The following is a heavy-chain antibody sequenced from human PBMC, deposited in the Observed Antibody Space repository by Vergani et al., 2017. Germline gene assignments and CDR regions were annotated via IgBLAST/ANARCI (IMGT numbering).Heavy chain of an antibody. V-gene: IGHV4-4*02. D-gene: IGHD2-2*02. CDR1: GFTFSSYAM. CDR3: ATIGYRRWGYYFDY. Sequence: VQLLESGGGLVQPGGSLRLSCAASGFTFSSYAMSWVRQAPGKGLEWIGEICHTEDTKYSPSLKSRVTVSVDASRNLFSLRLNSVTAADTAVYYCATIGYRRWGYYFDYWGQGILVTVSS. CDR2: ICHTEDT. J-gene: IGHJ4*02.